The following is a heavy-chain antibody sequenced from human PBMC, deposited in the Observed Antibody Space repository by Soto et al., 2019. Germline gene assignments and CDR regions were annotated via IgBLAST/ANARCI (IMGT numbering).Heavy chain of an antibody. V-gene: IGHV3-74*01. CDR1: GFTFSSYW. CDR3: VRDLSVTTKFDY. Sequence: GGSLRLSCAASGFTFSSYWMHWVRQAPGKGLVWVSRINGDGTTTGYADFVKGRFSISRDSAKNTLYLQMNSLRAEDTAVYYCVRDLSVTTKFDYWGQGTLVTVSS. J-gene: IGHJ4*02. CDR2: INGDGTTT. D-gene: IGHD4-17*01.